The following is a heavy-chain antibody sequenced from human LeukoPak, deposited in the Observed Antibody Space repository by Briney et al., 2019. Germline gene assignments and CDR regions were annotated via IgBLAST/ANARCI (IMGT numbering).Heavy chain of an antibody. CDR3: ARFAVHRRIAVTGQFGLDY. D-gene: IGHD6-19*01. CDR2: INPSGGTT. V-gene: IGHV1-46*02. CDR1: GYTFNTYA. Sequence: ASVKVSCKASGYTFNTYAMNWVRQAPGQGLEWMGIINPSGGTTNYAQKFQGRVTMTRDTSTSTVYMELSSLRSEDTAVYYCARFAVHRRIAVTGQFGLDYWGRGTLVTVSS. J-gene: IGHJ4*02.